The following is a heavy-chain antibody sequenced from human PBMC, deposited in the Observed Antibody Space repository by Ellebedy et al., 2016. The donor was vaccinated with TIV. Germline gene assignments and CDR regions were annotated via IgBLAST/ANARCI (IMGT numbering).Heavy chain of an antibody. CDR3: AWHEYDSSRYFHLAS. CDR2: IRNRDNSYST. CDR1: GFTFSDHY. J-gene: IGHJ4*02. D-gene: IGHD3-22*01. V-gene: IGHV3-72*01. Sequence: GESLKISCAGSGFTFSDHYMDWVRQAPGKGLEWVGRIRNRDNSYSTEYAASVKGRFTISRDDSKKSVYLQMNSLKTEDTAVYYCAWHEYDSSRYFHLASWGQGTLVTVSS.